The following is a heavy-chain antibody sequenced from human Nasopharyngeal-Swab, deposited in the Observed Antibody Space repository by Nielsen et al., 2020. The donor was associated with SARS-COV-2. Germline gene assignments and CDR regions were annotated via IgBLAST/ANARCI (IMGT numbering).Heavy chain of an antibody. CDR3: ARDSNHYHSSGQYLGGGSTTGFDI. J-gene: IGHJ3*02. D-gene: IGHD3-22*01. Sequence: ALVKVSYKAFGYTFRDYGINWVRQAPGQGLEWMGWISGYNGNTIYARKVQDRVTVTTDTSTSTAYMELWGLRSDDTAVYYCARDSNHYHSSGQYLGGGSTTGFDIWGQGTMLTVSS. V-gene: IGHV1-18*04. CDR2: ISGYNGNT. CDR1: GYTFRDYG.